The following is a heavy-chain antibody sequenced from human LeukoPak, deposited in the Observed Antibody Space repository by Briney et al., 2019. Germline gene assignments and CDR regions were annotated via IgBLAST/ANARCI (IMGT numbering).Heavy chain of an antibody. D-gene: IGHD2-2*01. CDR3: ARGLGRIGPAGYRASRTNWFDP. V-gene: IGHV4-34*01. Sequence: SETLSLTCAVYGGSFSGYYWSWIRQPPGKGLEWIGEINHSGSTNYNPSLKSRVTISVDTSENQFSLKLSSVTAADTAVYYCARGLGRIGPAGYRASRTNWFDPWGQGTLVTVSS. CDR2: INHSGST. CDR1: GGSFSGYY. J-gene: IGHJ5*02.